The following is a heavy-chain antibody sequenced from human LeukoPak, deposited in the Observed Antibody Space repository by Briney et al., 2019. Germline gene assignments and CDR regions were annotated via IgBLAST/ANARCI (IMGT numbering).Heavy chain of an antibody. Sequence: PGESLKISCMGSGYSFTSYWIGWARQMPGKGMEWMGIIYPGDSDTRYSPSFQGQVTISADKSISTAYLQWSSLKASDTAMYYCASSSHHYDSSGTFDIWGQGTMVTVSS. V-gene: IGHV5-51*01. J-gene: IGHJ3*02. CDR1: GYSFTSYW. CDR3: ASSSHHYDSSGTFDI. CDR2: IYPGDSDT. D-gene: IGHD3-22*01.